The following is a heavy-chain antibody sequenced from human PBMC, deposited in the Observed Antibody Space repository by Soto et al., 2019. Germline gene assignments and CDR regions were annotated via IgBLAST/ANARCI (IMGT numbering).Heavy chain of an antibody. V-gene: IGHV3-72*01. CDR3: ARFSGSYTRGLDY. D-gene: IGHD1-26*01. Sequence: EVQLVESGGGLVQPGGSLRLSCAASGFTFSDHYMDWVRQAPGKGLEWVGRSRNRANSYGTEYAASVKGRFTISRDESKNSLYLQMNSLKTEDTAVYYCARFSGSYTRGLDYWGQGTLVTVSS. CDR1: GFTFSDHY. CDR2: SRNRANSYGT. J-gene: IGHJ4*02.